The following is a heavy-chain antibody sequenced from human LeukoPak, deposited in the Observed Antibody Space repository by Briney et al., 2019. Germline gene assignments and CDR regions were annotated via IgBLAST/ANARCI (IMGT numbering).Heavy chain of an antibody. V-gene: IGHV3-21*01. J-gene: IGHJ4*02. Sequence: GGSLRLSCAASGFTFSSYSMNWVRQAPGKGLEWVSSISSSSSYRYYADSVKGRFTISRDKAKNSLYLQMNSLRAEDTAVYYCARNAYDILTGYYLADYWGQGTLVTVSS. CDR1: GFTFSSYS. D-gene: IGHD3-9*01. CDR3: ARNAYDILTGYYLADY. CDR2: ISSSSSYR.